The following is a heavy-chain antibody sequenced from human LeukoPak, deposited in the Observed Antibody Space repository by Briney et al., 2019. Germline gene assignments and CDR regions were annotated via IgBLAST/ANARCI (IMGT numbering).Heavy chain of an antibody. D-gene: IGHD5-24*01. Sequence: PSETLSLTCAVSGGSISSGGYSWSWIRQPPGKGPEWIGYIYHSGSTYYNPSLKSRVTISVDRSKNQFSLKLSSVTAADTAVYYCARADGYNFDYWGQGTLVTVSS. CDR1: GGSISSGGYS. J-gene: IGHJ4*02. CDR2: IYHSGST. V-gene: IGHV4-30-2*01. CDR3: ARADGYNFDY.